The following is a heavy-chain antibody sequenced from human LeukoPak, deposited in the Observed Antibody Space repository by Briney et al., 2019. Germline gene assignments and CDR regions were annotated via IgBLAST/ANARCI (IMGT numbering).Heavy chain of an antibody. D-gene: IGHD1-26*01. CDR2: IIPIFGTA. J-gene: IGHJ4*02. Sequence: SVKVSCKASGGTFSSYAISWVRQAPGQGLEWMGGIIPIFGTANYAQKFQGRVTITADKSTSTAYMELSSLRSEDTAVYYCARDRGGGSYHNFDYWGQGTLVTVSS. CDR3: ARDRGGGSYHNFDY. V-gene: IGHV1-69*06. CDR1: GGTFSSYA.